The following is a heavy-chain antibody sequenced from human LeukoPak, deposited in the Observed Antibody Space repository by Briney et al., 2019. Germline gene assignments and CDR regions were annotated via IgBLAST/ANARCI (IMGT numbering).Heavy chain of an antibody. Sequence: AAEPVSCKPSGYNFTSYYVHWVRQAPGQGLEWMGLINPSGAKTSYAQKFQGRVTMTRDTSTSTLYMQLSSLRSEDTAVYYCARSPLLRLGEFASKRCWFDPWGQGTLVTVSS. V-gene: IGHV1-46*01. D-gene: IGHD3-16*01. J-gene: IGHJ5*02. CDR2: INPSGAKT. CDR1: GYNFTSYY. CDR3: ARSPLLRLGEFASKRCWFDP.